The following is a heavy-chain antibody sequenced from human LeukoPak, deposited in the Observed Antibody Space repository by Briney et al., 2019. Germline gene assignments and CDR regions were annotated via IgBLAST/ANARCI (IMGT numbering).Heavy chain of an antibody. V-gene: IGHV3-66*01. CDR1: GFTVSSNY. Sequence: GGSLRLSCAASGFTVSSNYMSWVRQAPGKGLEWVSVIYSGGSTYYADSVKGRFTISRDNAENSLYLQMNSLRAEDTAVYYCARDRGSYQRGYDAFDIWGQGTMVTVSS. CDR3: ARDRGSYQRGYDAFDI. J-gene: IGHJ3*02. D-gene: IGHD1-26*01. CDR2: IYSGGST.